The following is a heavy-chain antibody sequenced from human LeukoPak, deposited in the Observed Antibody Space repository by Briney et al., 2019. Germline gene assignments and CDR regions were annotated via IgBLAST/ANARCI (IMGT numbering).Heavy chain of an antibody. CDR3: ARRDYVWGSYRNFDY. CDR2: IYLYGTT. D-gene: IGHD3-16*02. J-gene: IGHJ4*02. V-gene: IGHV4-4*02. Sequence: SVTLSLTCSVSIGSISSSKWWSWVRQSPVKGLEWIGEIYLYGTTNYNPSFTSRVTMSVDTSKNQFSLKLSSVTAADTAVYYCARRDYVWGSYRNFDYWGQGTLVTVSS. CDR1: IGSISSSKW.